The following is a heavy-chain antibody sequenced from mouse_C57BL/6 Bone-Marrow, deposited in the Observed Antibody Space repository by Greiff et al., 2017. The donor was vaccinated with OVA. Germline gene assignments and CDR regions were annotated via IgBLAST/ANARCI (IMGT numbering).Heavy chain of an antibody. CDR3: TTEGYDGYFDY. CDR1: GFNIKDDY. D-gene: IGHD2-3*01. V-gene: IGHV14-4*01. CDR2: IDPENGDT. Sequence: EVQLVESGAELVRPGASVKLSCTASGFNIKDDYMHWVKQRPEQGLEWIGWIDPENGDTEYASKFQGKATITADTSSNTAYLQLSSLTSEDTAVYYCTTEGYDGYFDYWGQGTTLTVSS. J-gene: IGHJ2*01.